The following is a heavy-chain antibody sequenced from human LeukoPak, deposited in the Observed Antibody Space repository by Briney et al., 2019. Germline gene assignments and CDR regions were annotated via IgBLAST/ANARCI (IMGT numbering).Heavy chain of an antibody. Sequence: SETLSLTCAVYGGSFSGYYWSWIRQPPGKGLEWIGEINHSGSTNYNPFLKSRVTISVDTSKNQFSLKLSSVTAADTAVYYCARSVVATTYFDYWGQGTLVTVSS. J-gene: IGHJ4*02. CDR1: GGSFSGYY. D-gene: IGHD5-12*01. V-gene: IGHV4-34*01. CDR2: INHSGST. CDR3: ARSVVATTYFDY.